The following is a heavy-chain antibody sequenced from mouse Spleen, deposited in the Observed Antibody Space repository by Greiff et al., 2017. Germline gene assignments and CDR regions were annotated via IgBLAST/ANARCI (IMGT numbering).Heavy chain of an antibody. CDR1: GYSFTDYN. CDR2: INPNYGTA. Sequence: EVKLVESGPELVKPGASVKISCKASGYSFTDYNMNWVKQSNGKSLEWIGVINPNYGTASYNQKFKGKATLTVDQSSSTAYMQLNSLTSEDSAVYYCARRYDGYYDSNAMDYWGQGTSVTVSS. CDR3: ARRYDGYYDSNAMDY. J-gene: IGHJ4*01. V-gene: IGHV1-39*01. D-gene: IGHD2-3*01.